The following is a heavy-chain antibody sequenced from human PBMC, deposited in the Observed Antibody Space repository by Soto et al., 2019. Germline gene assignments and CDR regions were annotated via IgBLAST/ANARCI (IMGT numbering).Heavy chain of an antibody. CDR2: INPDGNDR. CDR1: GFGFTRSY. CDR3: ARDSYAGTDY. J-gene: IGHJ4*02. V-gene: IGHV3-7*05. Sequence: EVQLVESGGGLVQPGGSLRLSCVGSGFGFTRSYMAWVRRTPGEGLEWLANINPDGNDRYYVDSIKGRFTISRDNAKSSLYLQMNNLSAEATALYYCARDSYAGTDYWGQGTLVTVSS. D-gene: IGHD6-13*01.